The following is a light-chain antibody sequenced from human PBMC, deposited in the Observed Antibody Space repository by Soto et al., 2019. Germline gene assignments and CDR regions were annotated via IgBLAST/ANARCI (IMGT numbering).Light chain of an antibody. V-gene: IGKV3-15*01. CDR1: QSISRS. Sequence: EIVLTQSPAILSVSPGERATLSCRASQSISRSLAWYQQKPGQAPRLLISDASTRATGIPDRFSGTGSGTEFTLTISSLKSEDYAVYYCQQYKSWPPITFGQGTRLEIK. CDR3: QQYKSWPPIT. CDR2: DAS. J-gene: IGKJ5*01.